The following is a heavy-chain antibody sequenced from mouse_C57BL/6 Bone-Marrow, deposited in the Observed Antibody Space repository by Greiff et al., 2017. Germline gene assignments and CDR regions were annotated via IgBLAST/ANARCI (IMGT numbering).Heavy chain of an antibody. CDR2: ISSGSSTI. V-gene: IGHV5-17*01. D-gene: IGHD2-1*01. CDR1: GFTFSDYG. J-gene: IGHJ4*01. CDR3: ARRGLLWSVYAMDY. Sequence: EVHLVESGGGLVKPGGSLKLSCAASGFTFSDYGMHWVRQAPEKGLEWVAYISSGSSTIYYAATVKGRFTITRDNAKNTRFLQMTSLRSEDTAMYYCARRGLLWSVYAMDYWGQGTSVTVSS.